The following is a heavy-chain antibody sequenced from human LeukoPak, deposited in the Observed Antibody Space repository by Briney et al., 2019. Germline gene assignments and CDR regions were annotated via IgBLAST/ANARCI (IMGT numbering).Heavy chain of an antibody. D-gene: IGHD3-3*01. V-gene: IGHV3-74*01. CDR2: INGDGSIT. CDR1: GFSFSSYY. Sequence: GGSLRLSCAASGFSFSSYYMHWVRQAPGKGLVWVAHINGDGSITGHADSVKGRFTISRDNAKNTLFLQVSSLTAEAAAVYYCGRGRFPYSVDVWGQGTTVTVSS. J-gene: IGHJ6*02. CDR3: GRGRFPYSVDV.